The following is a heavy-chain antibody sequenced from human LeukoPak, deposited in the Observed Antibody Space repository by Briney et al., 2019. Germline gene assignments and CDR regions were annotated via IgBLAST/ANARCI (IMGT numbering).Heavy chain of an antibody. V-gene: IGHV3-7*01. Sequence: GGSLRLSCAASGFTFSSYWMSWVRQAPGKGLEWVANIKEDGSDKYYVDSVKGRVTISRDNAKNSLYLQMNSLRAEDTAVYYCARASAVAGTREYWGQGTLVTVSS. CDR3: ARASAVAGTREY. CDR1: GFTFSSYW. J-gene: IGHJ4*02. D-gene: IGHD6-19*01. CDR2: IKEDGSDK.